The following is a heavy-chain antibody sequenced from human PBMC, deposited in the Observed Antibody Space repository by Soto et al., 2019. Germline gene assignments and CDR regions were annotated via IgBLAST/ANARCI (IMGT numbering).Heavy chain of an antibody. Sequence: GGSLRLSCAASGFTFSRYAMSWVRQAAGKGLEWVAGITATADTSYYAESVKGRFTISRDNSKNTLYLQMNSLRAEDTAVYYCARDTPEYDILTGYHRTNYGMDVWGQGTTVTVSS. CDR1: GFTFSRYA. D-gene: IGHD3-9*01. CDR3: ARDTPEYDILTGYHRTNYGMDV. CDR2: ITATADTS. V-gene: IGHV3-23*01. J-gene: IGHJ6*02.